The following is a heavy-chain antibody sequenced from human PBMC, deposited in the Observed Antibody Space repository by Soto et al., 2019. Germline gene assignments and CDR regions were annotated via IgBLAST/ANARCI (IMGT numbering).Heavy chain of an antibody. CDR1: GGSISSSSYY. CDR3: ARGPLVITIFGVVITEGYYYYMDV. J-gene: IGHJ6*03. V-gene: IGHV4-39*01. Sequence: SETLSLTCTVSGGSISSSSYYWGWIRQPPGKGLEWIGSIYYSGSTYYNPSLKSRVTISVDTSKNQISLKLSSVTAADTAVYYCARGPLVITIFGVVITEGYYYYMDVWGKGTTVTVSS. D-gene: IGHD3-3*01. CDR2: IYYSGST.